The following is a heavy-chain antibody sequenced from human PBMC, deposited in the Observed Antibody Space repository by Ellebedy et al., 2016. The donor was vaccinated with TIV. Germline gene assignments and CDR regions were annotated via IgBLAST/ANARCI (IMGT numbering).Heavy chain of an antibody. V-gene: IGHV3-15*01. D-gene: IGHD5-18*01. J-gene: IGHJ4*02. CDR2: IKSKTDGGAA. CDR3: TTVYRYNYDSV. Sequence: GESLKISCAASGFTFSNAWMNWVRQAPGKGLEWVGRIKSKTDGGAADYAAPVKGRFTISRDDSKKPLYLQMNSLKTEDTAVYFCTTVYRYNYDSVWGQGTLVTVS. CDR1: GFTFSNAW.